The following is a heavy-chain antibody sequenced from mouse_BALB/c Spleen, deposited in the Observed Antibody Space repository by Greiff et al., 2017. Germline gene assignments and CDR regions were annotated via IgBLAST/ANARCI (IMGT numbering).Heavy chain of an antibody. CDR2: ISSGGSYT. V-gene: IGHV5-6*02. CDR3: AREDGNYFAY. J-gene: IGHJ2*01. CDR1: GFTFSSYG. D-gene: IGHD2-1*01. Sequence: DVMLVESGGDLVKPGGSLKLSCAASGFTFSSYGMSWVRQTPDKRLEWVATISSGGSYTYYPDSVKGRCTISRDNAKNTLYLQMSSLKSEDTAMYYCAREDGNYFAYWGQGATLTVSS.